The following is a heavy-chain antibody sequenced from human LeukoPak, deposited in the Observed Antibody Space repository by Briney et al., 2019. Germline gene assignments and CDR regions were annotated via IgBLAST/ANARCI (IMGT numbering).Heavy chain of an antibody. D-gene: IGHD3-22*01. CDR3: AKRGVVIRVILVGFHKEAYYFDS. V-gene: IGHV3-23*01. CDR1: GFPFNSNA. J-gene: IGHJ4*02. Sequence: GGSLRLSCAASGFPFNSNAMSWVRQAPGKELEWVSSIGDSGGNTYYADSVKGRFTISRDNRKNTLYLQMNSLRAEDTAVYFCAKRGVVIRVILVGFHKEAYYFDSWGQGALVTVSS. CDR2: IGDSGGNT.